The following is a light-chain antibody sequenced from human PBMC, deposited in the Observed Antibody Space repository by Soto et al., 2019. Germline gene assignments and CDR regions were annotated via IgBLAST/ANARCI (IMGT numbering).Light chain of an antibody. Sequence: EIVLTQAPGTLSLSPGERATLSCRASQSVSSIYLAWFQQKPGQAPRLLIYDTSSRASGIPDRFSGSGSGTDFTLTISRLETEDFAVFYCQQYGTSEIIFGQGTRLEIK. CDR2: DTS. CDR3: QQYGTSEII. J-gene: IGKJ5*01. V-gene: IGKV3-20*01. CDR1: QSVSSIY.